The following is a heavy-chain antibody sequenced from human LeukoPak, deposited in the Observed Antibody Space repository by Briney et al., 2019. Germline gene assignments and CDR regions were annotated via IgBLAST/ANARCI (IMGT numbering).Heavy chain of an antibody. D-gene: IGHD5-12*01. CDR3: ARGPRGDDRHYYYGVDV. J-gene: IGHJ6*02. CDR2: INHSGST. V-gene: IGHV4-34*01. CDR1: SGFFSGYY. Sequence: PSETLSLTCVVHSGFFSGYYWSWVRQPPGKGLEWIGEINHSGSTNYSPSLNSRVTISIDTSKNQFSLTVNSVTAADTAVYYCARGPRGDDRHYYYGVDVWGQGTTVTVSS.